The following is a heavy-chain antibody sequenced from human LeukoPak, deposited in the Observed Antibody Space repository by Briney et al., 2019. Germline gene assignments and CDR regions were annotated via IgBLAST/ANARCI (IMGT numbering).Heavy chain of an antibody. CDR3: ARGQSDAFDI. J-gene: IGHJ3*02. Sequence: TLSLTCTVSGGSIGSGDYYCSWIRQPPGKGLEWIGYIYDSGSAYYNPSLKSRVTISVDMSKNQLSLKLSSVTAADTAVYYCARGQSDAFDIWGQGTMVTVSS. CDR2: IYDSGSA. CDR1: GGSIGSGDYY. V-gene: IGHV4-30-4*01.